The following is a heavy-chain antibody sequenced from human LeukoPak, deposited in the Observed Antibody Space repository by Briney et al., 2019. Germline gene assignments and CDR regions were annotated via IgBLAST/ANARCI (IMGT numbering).Heavy chain of an antibody. CDR1: GYTFTSYA. CDR2: ITPSGGT. CDR3: ARDRYGDGFAHLDY. V-gene: IGHV1-2*02. J-gene: IGHJ4*02. Sequence: ASVKVSCKASGYTFTSYAIHWVRQAPGQGLEWMGWITPSGGTNYPQKFQGRVAITWDTSITTAYMDLSRLTSDDTAVYYCARDRYGDGFAHLDYWGQGALVTVAS. D-gene: IGHD5-24*01.